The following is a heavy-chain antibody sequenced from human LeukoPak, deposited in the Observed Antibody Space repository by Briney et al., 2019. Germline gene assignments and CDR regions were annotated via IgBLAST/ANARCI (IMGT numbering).Heavy chain of an antibody. J-gene: IGHJ5*02. D-gene: IGHD3-9*01. CDR2: ISNDGNTK. CDR1: GVTLSNYS. CDR3: AKDRYYEIRGWSDP. Sequence: VGSLRLSCAASGVTLSNYSFHWVRQGPRKGLEWVAPISNDGNTKYYADSLKGRFTISRDNSKNSLYLQMNSLRVEDTAVYYCAKDRYYEIRGWSDPWGQGTLVTVSS. V-gene: IGHV3-30*18.